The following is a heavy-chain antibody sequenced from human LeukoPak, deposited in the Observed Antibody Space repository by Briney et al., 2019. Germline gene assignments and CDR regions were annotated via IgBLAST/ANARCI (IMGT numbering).Heavy chain of an antibody. CDR1: GFTFSSYA. CDR2: ISGSGGST. D-gene: IGHD3-22*01. Sequence: GGSLRLSCAASGFTFSSYAMSWVRQAPGKGLEWVSAISGSGGSTYYADSVKGRFTISRDNSKNTLYLQMNSLRAEDTAVYYCAKDRTNYDSRNNYFDYWGQGTLVTVSS. V-gene: IGHV3-23*01. CDR3: AKDRTNYDSRNNYFDY. J-gene: IGHJ4*02.